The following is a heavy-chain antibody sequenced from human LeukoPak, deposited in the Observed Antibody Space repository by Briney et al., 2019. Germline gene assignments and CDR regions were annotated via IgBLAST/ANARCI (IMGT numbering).Heavy chain of an antibody. CDR2: MNQGGSET. J-gene: IGHJ4*02. Sequence: GGSLRLSCAASGFTFGRHWMSWVRQAPGKGLEWVAHMNQGGSETTNVDSVKGRFTISRDDATNLVFLQMNSLRVEDTAVYYCARDRIQLWPSPDYWGQGTLVTVSS. CDR3: ARDRIQLWPSPDY. D-gene: IGHD5-18*01. V-gene: IGHV3-7*01. CDR1: GFTFGRHW.